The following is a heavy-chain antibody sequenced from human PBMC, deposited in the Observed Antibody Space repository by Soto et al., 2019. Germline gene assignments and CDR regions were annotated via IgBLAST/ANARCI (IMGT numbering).Heavy chain of an antibody. J-gene: IGHJ4*02. Sequence: GGSLRLSCAASGFTFDDYAMHWFRQAPGKGLEWVSGISWNDGSIGYADSVKGRFTISRDNAKNSMYLQMNSLRPEDTALYYCAKDSAGRGFSYDPIDYWGQGXLVTVYS. V-gene: IGHV3-9*01. D-gene: IGHD5-18*01. CDR1: GFTFDDYA. CDR3: AKDSAGRGFSYDPIDY. CDR2: ISWNDGSI.